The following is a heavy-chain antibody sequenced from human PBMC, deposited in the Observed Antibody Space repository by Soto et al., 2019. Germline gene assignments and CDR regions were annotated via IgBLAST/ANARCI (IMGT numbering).Heavy chain of an antibody. Sequence: QVQLQQWGAGLLKPSETLSLTCAGYGGSFSGYYWSWIRQPPGKGLEWIGEINHVGDTNYNPSLKSRVTISGDSSKRQFSLKLSYVTAADTAVYYCARWLQLRCSGFQHCGQGTLVTVSS. V-gene: IGHV4-34*01. D-gene: IGHD3-10*02. J-gene: IGHJ1*01. CDR3: ARWLQLRCSGFQH. CDR1: GGSFSGYY. CDR2: INHVGDT.